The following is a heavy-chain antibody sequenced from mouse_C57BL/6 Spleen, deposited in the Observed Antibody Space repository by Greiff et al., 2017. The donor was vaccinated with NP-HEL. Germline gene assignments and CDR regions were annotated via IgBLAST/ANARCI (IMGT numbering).Heavy chain of an antibody. CDR1: GYTFTSYW. D-gene: IGHD3-2*02. J-gene: IGHJ3*01. CDR2: IHPNSGST. Sequence: QVQLKQPGAELVKPGASVKLSCKASGYTFTSYWMHWVKQRPGQGLEWIGMIHPNSGSTNYTEKFKSKATLTVDKSSSTAYMQLSSLTSEDSAVYYCARAGTAQATWFAYWGQGTLVTVSA. CDR3: ARAGTAQATWFAY. V-gene: IGHV1-64*01.